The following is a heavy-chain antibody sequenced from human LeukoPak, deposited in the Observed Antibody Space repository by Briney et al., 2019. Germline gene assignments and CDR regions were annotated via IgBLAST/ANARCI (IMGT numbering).Heavy chain of an antibody. Sequence: SDTLSLTCTVSGGSISSGDYYWSWIRQPPGKGLEWIGYIYYSGSTYYNPSLKSRVTISVDTSKNQFSLKLSSVTAAATAVYYCARYYYYDSSGYYYSAFDIWGQGTMVTVSS. J-gene: IGHJ3*02. V-gene: IGHV4-30-4*02. CDR3: ARYYYYDSSGYYYSAFDI. CDR2: IYYSGST. CDR1: GGSISSGDYY. D-gene: IGHD3-22*01.